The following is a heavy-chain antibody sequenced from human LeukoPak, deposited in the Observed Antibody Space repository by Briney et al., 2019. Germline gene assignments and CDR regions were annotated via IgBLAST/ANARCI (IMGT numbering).Heavy chain of an antibody. J-gene: IGHJ4*02. CDR3: AKWLYSGRYWTGKDYFDY. D-gene: IGHD1-26*01. CDR2: ISNDGSNK. CDR1: GFTFSNYG. Sequence: PGRSLRLSRAASGFTFSNYGMHWVRQAPGKGLEWVAVISNDGSNKYYVDPVKGRFTISRDNSNNTVYLQMNSLRVEDTAVYYCAKWLYSGRYWTGKDYFDYWGQGTLVTVSS. V-gene: IGHV3-30*18.